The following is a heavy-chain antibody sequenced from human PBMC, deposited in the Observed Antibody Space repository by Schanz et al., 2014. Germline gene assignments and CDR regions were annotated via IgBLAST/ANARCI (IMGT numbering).Heavy chain of an antibody. D-gene: IGHD3-10*01. CDR1: GFNFRSYP. Sequence: EVQLVESGGGLVQPGGSLRFSCAASGFNFRSYPMSWVRQAPGKGLEWVSAISASGGSTYYADSVKGRFTISRDNSKNTLYVQLNSLRAEDTAVYYCAKDPYGSGNHYTYWGRGALVSVSS. CDR3: AKDPYGSGNHYTY. V-gene: IGHV3-23*04. CDR2: ISASGGST. J-gene: IGHJ4*02.